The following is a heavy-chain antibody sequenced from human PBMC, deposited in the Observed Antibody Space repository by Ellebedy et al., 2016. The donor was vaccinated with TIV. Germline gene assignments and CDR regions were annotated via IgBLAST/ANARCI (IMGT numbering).Heavy chain of an antibody. Sequence: SETLSLTCAVYGGSFSGYYWSWVRQPPGKGLEWIGETYHSGSTNYNPSLKSRVTISEDMSKNQFSLRLNSVTAADTAVYYCAGGSYTPYGMDVWGRGTTVIVSS. V-gene: IGHV4-34*07. J-gene: IGHJ6*02. CDR1: GGSFSGYY. CDR3: AGGSYTPYGMDV. D-gene: IGHD3-10*01. CDR2: TYHSGST.